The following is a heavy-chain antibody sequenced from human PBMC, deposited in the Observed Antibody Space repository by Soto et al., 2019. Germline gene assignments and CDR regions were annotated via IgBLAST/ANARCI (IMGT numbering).Heavy chain of an antibody. V-gene: IGHV3-30-3*01. CDR1: GFTFSSYA. CDR3: ARDLIAVAGTGCWFDP. D-gene: IGHD6-19*01. J-gene: IGHJ5*02. Sequence: QVQLVESGGGVVQPGRSLRLSCAASGFTFSSYAMHWVRQAPGQGLEWVAVISYDGSNKYYADSLKGRFTISRDNSKNTVYLQLNSLRAEDTAVYYWARDLIAVAGTGCWFDPWGQGTLVTVSS. CDR2: ISYDGSNK.